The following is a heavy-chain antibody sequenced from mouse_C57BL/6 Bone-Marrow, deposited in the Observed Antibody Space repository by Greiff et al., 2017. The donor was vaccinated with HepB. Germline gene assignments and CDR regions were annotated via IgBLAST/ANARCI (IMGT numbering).Heavy chain of an antibody. CDR3: ARSSSYNWYFDV. D-gene: IGHD1-1*01. CDR2: IYPYNDGT. J-gene: IGHJ1*03. CDR1: GYTFTSYV. V-gene: IGHV1-14*01. Sequence: LVESGPELVKPGASVKMSCKASGYTFTSYVMHWVKQKPGQGLEWIGYIYPYNDGTKYNEKFKGKATLTSDKSSSTAYMELSSLTSEDSAVYYCARSSSYNWYFDVWGTGTTVTVSS.